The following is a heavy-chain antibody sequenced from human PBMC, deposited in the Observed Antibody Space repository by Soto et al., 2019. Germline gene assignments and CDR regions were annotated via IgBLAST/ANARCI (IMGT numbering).Heavy chain of an antibody. J-gene: IGHJ6*02. CDR2: IYPGDSDT. V-gene: IGHV5-51*01. CDR3: EASTFYYGMDV. CDR1: GYTFTNYW. Sequence: GESLKISCKGSGYTFTNYWIGWVRQMPGKGLEWMGIIYPGDSDTKYNPSFQGQVTISADKSITTTYLQWSSLKASDTAIYYREASTFYYGMDVWGQGTTVTVSS.